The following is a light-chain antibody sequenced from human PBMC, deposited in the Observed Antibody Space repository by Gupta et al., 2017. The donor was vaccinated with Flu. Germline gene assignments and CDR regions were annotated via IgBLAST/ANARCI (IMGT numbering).Light chain of an antibody. V-gene: IGLV6-57*01. J-gene: IGLJ2*01. CDR2: VVN. CDR3: NSHASYNSYVV. Sequence: NFMLTQPHSVSESPGKTVTISCTRSSGSIDTNYVQGYQQRPDSSPTIVIYVVNLSPSVVPARFSGDFAPSYTSDSPTLTVLKTEDEADDDCNSHASYNSYVVFGGGTKLTVL. CDR1: SGSIDTNY.